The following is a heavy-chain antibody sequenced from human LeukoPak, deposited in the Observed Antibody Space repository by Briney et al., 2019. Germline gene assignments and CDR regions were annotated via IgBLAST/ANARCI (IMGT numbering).Heavy chain of an antibody. Sequence: PGGSLRLSCAASGFTFSSYAISWVRQAPGQGLEWMGRIIPILGIANYAQKFQGRVTITADKSTSTAYMELSSLRSEDTAVYYCARERDSSGWYVGDYWGQGTLVTVSS. CDR1: GFTFSSYA. CDR2: IIPILGIA. V-gene: IGHV1-69*04. CDR3: ARERDSSGWYVGDY. J-gene: IGHJ4*02. D-gene: IGHD6-19*01.